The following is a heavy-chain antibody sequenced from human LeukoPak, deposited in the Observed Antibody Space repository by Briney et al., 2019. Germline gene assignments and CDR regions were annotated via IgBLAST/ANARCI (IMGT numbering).Heavy chain of an antibody. CDR2: INPSGGST. V-gene: IGHV1-46*01. Sequence: ASVKVSCKTSGYTFTSYYIHWVRQAPGQGLEWMGIINPSGGSTSYAQKFQGRVTMTRDTSTSTVYMYLSSLRSEDTAVYYCARDSLYGVVDYWGQGTLVTVSS. J-gene: IGHJ4*02. D-gene: IGHD4-17*01. CDR3: ARDSLYGVVDY. CDR1: GYTFTSYY.